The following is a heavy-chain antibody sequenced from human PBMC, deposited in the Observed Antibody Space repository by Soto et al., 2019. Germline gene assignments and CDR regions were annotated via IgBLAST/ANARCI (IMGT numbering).Heavy chain of an antibody. V-gene: IGHV1-2*02. CDR3: ARDVHTMIQGVRFRVDQ. D-gene: IGHD3-10*01. CDR1: GYTFTAYY. J-gene: IGHJ4*02. Sequence: ASVKVSCKASGYTFTAYYIHWVRQAPGQGLEWMGWINPNGGGTKYAQKFQGRVTMTRDTSINTAYMELTRLTSDDTAVYYCARDVHTMIQGVRFRVDQWGQGPLVTVYS. CDR2: INPNGGGT.